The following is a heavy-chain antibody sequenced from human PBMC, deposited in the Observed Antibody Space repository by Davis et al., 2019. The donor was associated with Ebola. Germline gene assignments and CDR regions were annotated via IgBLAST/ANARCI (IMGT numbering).Heavy chain of an antibody. V-gene: IGHV3-23*01. J-gene: IGHJ4*02. CDR3: AKSYGVTSGYFDL. CDR2: ISDSGGGT. CDR1: GFTFNSYA. D-gene: IGHD3-16*01. Sequence: ESPKTSCAASGFTFNSYAMSWVRQAPGKGLEWVSTISDSGGGTYYADSVKGRFTISRDSSKTTLYLQMNSLRAEDTALYYCAKSYGVTSGYFDLWGQGTQVTVSS.